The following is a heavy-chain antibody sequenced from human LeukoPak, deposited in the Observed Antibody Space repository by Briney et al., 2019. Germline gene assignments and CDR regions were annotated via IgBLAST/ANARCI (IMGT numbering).Heavy chain of an antibody. CDR2: ISWNSGSI. D-gene: IGHD3-10*01. CDR3: AKDGGVYYGSGSPLVPNWFDP. V-gene: IGHV3-9*01. J-gene: IGHJ5*02. CDR1: GFTFDDYA. Sequence: GGSLRLSCAASGFTFDDYAMHWVRQAPGRGLEWVSGISWNSGSIGYADSVKGRFTISRDNAKNSLYLQMNSLRAEDTALYYCAKDGGVYYGSGSPLVPNWFDPWGQGTLVTVSS.